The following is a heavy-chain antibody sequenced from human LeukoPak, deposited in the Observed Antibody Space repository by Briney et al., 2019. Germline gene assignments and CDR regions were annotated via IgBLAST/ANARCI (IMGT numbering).Heavy chain of an antibody. CDR3: ARLAQGYCSSTSCYTRRGYYYYYYMGV. Sequence: SETLSLTCTVSGGAISSGSYYWGWIRQPPGKGLEWIGNIYYRGTTYYNPSLKSRVTISIDTSKKQFSLKLSSVTAADTAVYYCARLAQGYCSSTSCYTRRGYYYYYYMGVWGKGTTVTVSS. CDR1: GGAISSGSYY. D-gene: IGHD2-2*02. V-gene: IGHV4-39*07. CDR2: IYYRGTT. J-gene: IGHJ6*03.